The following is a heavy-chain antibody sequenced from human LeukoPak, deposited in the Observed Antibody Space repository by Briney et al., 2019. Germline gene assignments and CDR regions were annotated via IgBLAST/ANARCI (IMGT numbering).Heavy chain of an antibody. CDR2: IYYSGSTSGTT. D-gene: IGHD2-2*01. CDR3: ATDALGYCSSSTCYFDD. J-gene: IGHJ4*02. CDR1: GGSIRRSSFY. Sequence: SETLSLTCTVSGGSIRRSSFYWGWIRQPPGKGLEWIGGIYYSGSTSGTTYYNPSLESRVSISADTSKNQFTLQMDSVTAADTAVYYCATDALGYCSSSTCYFDDWGQGTLVTVSS. V-gene: IGHV4-39*06.